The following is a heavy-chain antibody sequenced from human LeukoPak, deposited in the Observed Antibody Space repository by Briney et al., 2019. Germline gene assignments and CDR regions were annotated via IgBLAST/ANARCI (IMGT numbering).Heavy chain of an antibody. CDR1: GFTFTSSA. CDR3: ARDYGGKKGIDY. Sequence: TSVKVSCKASGFTFTSSAVQWVRQARGQRLEWIGWIVVGSGNTNYAQKFQERVTITRDMSTSTAYMELSSLRSEDTAVYYCARDYGGKKGIDYWGQGTLVTVSS. CDR2: IVVGSGNT. D-gene: IGHD4-23*01. V-gene: IGHV1-58*01. J-gene: IGHJ4*02.